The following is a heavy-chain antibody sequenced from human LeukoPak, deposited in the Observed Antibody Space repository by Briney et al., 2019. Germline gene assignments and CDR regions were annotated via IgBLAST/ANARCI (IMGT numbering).Heavy chain of an antibody. CDR2: IIPIFGTA. D-gene: IGHD3-3*01. CDR1: GGTFSSYA. CDR3: AGDWSGYYFFAVSSGAFDI. V-gene: IGHV1-69*05. Sequence: SVKVSCKASGGTFSSYAISWVRQAPGQGLEWMGGIIPIFGTANYAQKFQGRVTITTDESTSTAYMELSSLRSEDTAVYYCAGDWSGYYFFAVSSGAFDIWGQGTMVTVSS. J-gene: IGHJ3*02.